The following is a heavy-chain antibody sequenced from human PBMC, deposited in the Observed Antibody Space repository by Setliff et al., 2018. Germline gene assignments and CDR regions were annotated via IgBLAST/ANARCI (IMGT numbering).Heavy chain of an antibody. D-gene: IGHD1-26*01. J-gene: IGHJ4*02. CDR3: ARSPSSGAYWNPRPFYSDY. CDR1: GASISSGGYY. V-gene: IGHV4-61*09. Sequence: PSETLSLTCTVSGASISSGGYYWTWIRQPAGKALEWIGHLPPSGSTTYNPSLKSRVTISPDTSKNHFSLKVNSVTAADTALYYCARSPSSGAYWNPRPFYSDYWGQGTLVTVSS. CDR2: LPPSGST.